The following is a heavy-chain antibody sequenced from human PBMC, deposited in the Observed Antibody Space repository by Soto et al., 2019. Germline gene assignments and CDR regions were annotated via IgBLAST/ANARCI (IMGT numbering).Heavy chain of an antibody. J-gene: IGHJ6*02. V-gene: IGHV1-69*12. Sequence: QVQLVQSGAEVKKPGSSVKVSCKASGGTFSIYAISWVRQAPGQGLEWMGWIIPIFGAADYAQKFQGSVTFTADESTSTAYMELSSLRSEDTAVYYCASAVLLRYYSYGMEAWGQGTTVTVSS. CDR3: ASAVLLRYYSYGMEA. CDR1: GGTFSIYA. CDR2: IIPIFGAA. D-gene: IGHD2-8*01.